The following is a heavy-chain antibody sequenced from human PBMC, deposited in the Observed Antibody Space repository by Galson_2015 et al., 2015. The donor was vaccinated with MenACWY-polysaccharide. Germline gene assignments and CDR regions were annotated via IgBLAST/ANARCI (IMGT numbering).Heavy chain of an antibody. J-gene: IGHJ4*02. CDR2: IRHDGGYR. V-gene: IGHV3-30*02. Sequence: SLRLSCAASGFTFSMYGIHWVRQAPGKGLEWVAFIRHDGGYRYYADSVGGQFTISRDNSRNTAFLQMSSLKTADTAVYYCAKVTTSAFTGLLDSWGRGTLVTVSS. CDR1: GFTFSMYG. CDR3: AKVTTSAFTGLLDS. D-gene: IGHD3-9*01.